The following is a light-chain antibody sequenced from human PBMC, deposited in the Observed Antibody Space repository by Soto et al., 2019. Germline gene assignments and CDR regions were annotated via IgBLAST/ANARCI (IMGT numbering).Light chain of an antibody. V-gene: IGKV3-20*01. CDR3: QQYYNWPPRVT. Sequence: DIVLTQSPGTLSLSPGERATVSCRSSQSVSGSYLAWYQQKPGQTPRLLIYGAFNRAGGIPDRFSGSGSGTDFTRTISRLEPEEFAVYYCQQYYNWPPRVTLGQGTRLEI. J-gene: IGKJ5*01. CDR1: QSVSGSY. CDR2: GAF.